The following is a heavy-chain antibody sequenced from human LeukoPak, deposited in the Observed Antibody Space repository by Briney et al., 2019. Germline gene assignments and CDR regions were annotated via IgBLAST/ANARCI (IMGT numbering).Heavy chain of an antibody. Sequence: GGSLRLSCAASGFTFSSYAMHWVRQAPGKGLEWVAVISYDGSNKYYADSVKGRFTISRDNSKNTLYLQMNSLRAEDTAVYYCATPPPGVVVPAAMDYWGQGTLVTVSS. J-gene: IGHJ4*02. CDR1: GFTFSSYA. CDR3: ATPPPGVVVPAAMDY. CDR2: ISYDGSNK. V-gene: IGHV3-30-3*01. D-gene: IGHD2-2*01.